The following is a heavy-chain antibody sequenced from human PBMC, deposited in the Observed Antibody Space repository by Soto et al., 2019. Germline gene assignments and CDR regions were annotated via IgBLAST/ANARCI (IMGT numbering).Heavy chain of an antibody. CDR2: TYYRSKWYN. CDR1: GDSVSSNSAA. J-gene: IGHJ6*02. Sequence: QVQLQQSGPGLVKPSQTLSLTCAISGDSVSSNSAAWNWIRQSPSRGLEWLGRTYYRSKWYNDSAVSVKSRITINPDSSKNQFSLQLNSVTPDDTAVYYCAREWAPIAAAGTFFYYYGMDVWGQGTTVTVSS. CDR3: AREWAPIAAAGTFFYYYGMDV. D-gene: IGHD6-13*01. V-gene: IGHV6-1*01.